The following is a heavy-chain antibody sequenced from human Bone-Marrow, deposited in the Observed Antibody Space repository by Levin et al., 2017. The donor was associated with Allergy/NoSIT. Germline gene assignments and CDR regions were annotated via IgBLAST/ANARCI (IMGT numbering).Heavy chain of an antibody. V-gene: IGHV5-51*01. J-gene: IGHJ3*02. CDR2: IYPGDSDT. Sequence: PGESLKISCKGSGYSFTSYWIGWVRQMPGKGLEWMGIIYPGDSDTRYSPSFQGQVTISADKSISTAYLQWSSLKASDTAMYYCARGGMVRGVIPHAFDIWGRGTMVTVSS. D-gene: IGHD3-10*01. CDR3: ARGGMVRGVIPHAFDI. CDR1: GYSFTSYW.